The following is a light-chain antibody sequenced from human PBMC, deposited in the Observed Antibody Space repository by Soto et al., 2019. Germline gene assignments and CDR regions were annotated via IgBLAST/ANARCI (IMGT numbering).Light chain of an antibody. CDR3: VSYTSSTTYV. CDR2: DVA. J-gene: IGLJ1*01. CDR1: SIDVGGSNF. V-gene: IGLV2-14*03. Sequence: QSALTQPASVSDSPGQSITISCTGTSIDVGGSNFVSWYQQHPGKPPKLIIYDVANRPSGVSNRFSGSKSGSTASLILSRLQTEEGADYYCVSYTSSTTYVFXTGTNVTV.